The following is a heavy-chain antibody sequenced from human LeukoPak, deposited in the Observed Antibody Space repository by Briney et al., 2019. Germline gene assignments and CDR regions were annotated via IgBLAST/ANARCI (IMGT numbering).Heavy chain of an antibody. V-gene: IGHV1-69*04. CDR3: ARDHPDTAMAPFDY. J-gene: IGHJ4*02. Sequence: GASVKVSCKASGGTFSSYTISWVRQAPGQGLEWMGRIIPILGIANYAQKFQGRVTITADKSTSTAYMELSSLRSEDTAVYYCARDHPDTAMAPFDYWGQGTLVTVSS. D-gene: IGHD5-18*01. CDR1: GGTFSSYT. CDR2: IIPILGIA.